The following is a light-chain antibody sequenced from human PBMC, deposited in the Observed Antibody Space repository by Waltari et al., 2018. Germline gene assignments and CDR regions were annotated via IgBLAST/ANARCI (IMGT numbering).Light chain of an antibody. CDR3: CSYTTSSTWV. J-gene: IGLJ2*01. Sequence: QSAPTQPPPVSGSPGQSVTISCTGTSSDVGVYNYVSWYQQHPGKAPKLMIYGVSNRPSGVSDRCSGSKSGNTASLTISGLQAEDESDYYCCSYTTSSTWVFGGGTRLTVL. CDR2: GVS. V-gene: IGLV2-14*01. CDR1: SSDVGVYNY.